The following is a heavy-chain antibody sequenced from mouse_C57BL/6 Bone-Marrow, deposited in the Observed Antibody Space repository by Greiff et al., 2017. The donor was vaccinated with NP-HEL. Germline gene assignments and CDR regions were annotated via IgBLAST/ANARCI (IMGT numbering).Heavy chain of an antibody. CDR3: ASGSTSYAMDY. V-gene: IGHV1-26*01. Sequence: EVQLQQSGPELVKPGASVKISCKASGYTFTDYYMNWVKQSHGKSLEWIGDINPNNGGTSYNQTFKGKATLTVDKSSSTAYMELRSLTSEDSAVYYCASGSTSYAMDYWGQGTSVTVSS. J-gene: IGHJ4*01. D-gene: IGHD1-1*01. CDR2: INPNNGGT. CDR1: GYTFTDYY.